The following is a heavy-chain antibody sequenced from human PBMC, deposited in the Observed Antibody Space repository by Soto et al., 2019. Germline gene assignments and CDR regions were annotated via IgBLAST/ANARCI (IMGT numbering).Heavy chain of an antibody. V-gene: IGHV4-39*01. CDR1: GDSISSRSYY. Sequence: PSETLSLTCTVTGDSISSRSYYWGWIRQPPGKGLEWIGSIYYSGSTYNNPSLRSRVSMSIDTSKDQFPLKLKSVTAADTALYFCARQRTSVVTRGYFDVWGPGSLVTVSS. J-gene: IGHJ4*03. D-gene: IGHD2-21*02. CDR2: IYYSGST. CDR3: ARQRTSVVTRGYFDV.